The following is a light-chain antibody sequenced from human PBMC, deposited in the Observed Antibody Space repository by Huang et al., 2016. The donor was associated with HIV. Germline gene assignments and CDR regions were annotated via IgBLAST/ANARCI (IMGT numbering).Light chain of an antibody. Sequence: EVLWTQSPGTPSSSPGERVAVSCRSSQRLSHSFIAWYQQRLGQAPRLLIYAASTRASVIPDRFAGSGSGTYFTLTINRLWPLDFAVYYCHQYGTSPYTFGQGDQPRRQT. CDR2: AAS. J-gene: IGKJ2*01. CDR1: QRLSHSF. CDR3: HQYGTSPYT. V-gene: IGKV3-20*01.